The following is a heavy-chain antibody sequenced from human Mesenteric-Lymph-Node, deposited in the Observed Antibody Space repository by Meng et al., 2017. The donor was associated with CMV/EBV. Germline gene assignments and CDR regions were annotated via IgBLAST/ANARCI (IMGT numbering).Heavy chain of an antibody. CDR2: VYYSGST. Sequence: SETLSFTCTVSGGTINNYYWAWNRQAPGKGLEWIGHVYYSGSTHYNPSLKSRVTISVDTSKNHFTLKLTSVTAADTAVYYCARGGGRGAYNGDYWGQGTLVTVSS. J-gene: IGHJ4*02. CDR1: GGTINNYY. D-gene: IGHD5-24*01. V-gene: IGHV4-59*01. CDR3: ARGGGRGAYNGDY.